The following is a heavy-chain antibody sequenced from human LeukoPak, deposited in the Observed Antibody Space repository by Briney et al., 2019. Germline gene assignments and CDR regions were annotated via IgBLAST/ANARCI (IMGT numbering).Heavy chain of an antibody. J-gene: IGHJ4*02. D-gene: IGHD3-9*01. CDR1: GFSLSTSGMR. CDR2: IDWDDDK. CDR3: ARSRTYYDILTGYYTTYYFDY. V-gene: IGHV2-70*04. Sequence: SGPTLVKPTQTLTLACTFSGFSLSTSGMRVSWIRQPPGKALEWLARIDWDDDKFYSTSLKTRLTISKNTSKNQVVLTMANMDPVDTATYYCARSRTYYDILTGYYTTYYFDYWGQGTLVTVSS.